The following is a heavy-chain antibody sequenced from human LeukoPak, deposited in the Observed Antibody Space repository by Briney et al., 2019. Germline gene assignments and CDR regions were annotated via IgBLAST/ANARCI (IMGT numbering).Heavy chain of an antibody. CDR1: GGSFSGYY. J-gene: IGHJ6*03. CDR3: ARDSRYCVTTSCSRGIGYMDV. CDR2: INQSGSI. Sequence: SETLSLTCAVYGGSFSGYYWTWIRQPPGKGLEWIGEINQSGSINYNPSLNSRITISVDTSKNQFSLQLSSVTAADTAVYYCARDSRYCVTTSCSRGIGYMDVWGKGTTVTVSS. D-gene: IGHD2-2*01. V-gene: IGHV4-34*01.